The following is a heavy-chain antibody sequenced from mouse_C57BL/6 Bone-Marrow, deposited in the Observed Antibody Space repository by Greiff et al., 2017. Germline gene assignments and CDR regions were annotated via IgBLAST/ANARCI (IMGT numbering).Heavy chain of an antibody. Sequence: VQLQQSGAELARPGASVKLSCKASGYTFTSYCISWVKQRTGQGLEWIGEIYPRGGDTYYNQKFKGKATLTADKSSSTAYMELRSLTSEDSAVYFCSNGIDYGNSSWYCDVWGTGTTVTVSS. D-gene: IGHD2-1*01. CDR2: IYPRGGDT. J-gene: IGHJ1*03. V-gene: IGHV1-81*01. CDR3: SNGIDYGNSSWYCDV. CDR1: GYTFTSYC.